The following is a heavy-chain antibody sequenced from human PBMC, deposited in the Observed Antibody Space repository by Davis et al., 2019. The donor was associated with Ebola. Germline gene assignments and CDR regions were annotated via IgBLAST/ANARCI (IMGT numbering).Heavy chain of an antibody. Sequence: GESLKISCAASGFTFSDYYMSWIRQAPGKGLEWVSYISSSSSYTNYADSVKGRFTISRDNAKNSLYLQMNSLRDEDTAVYYCAAAAAGTYWGQGTLVTVSS. V-gene: IGHV3-11*06. CDR1: GFTFSDYY. CDR3: AAAAAGTY. D-gene: IGHD6-13*01. J-gene: IGHJ4*02. CDR2: ISSSSSYT.